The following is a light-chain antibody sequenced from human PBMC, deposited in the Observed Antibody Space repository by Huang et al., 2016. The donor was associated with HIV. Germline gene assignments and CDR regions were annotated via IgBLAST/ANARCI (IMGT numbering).Light chain of an antibody. CDR2: DAS. J-gene: IGKJ2*01. CDR3: LHRGTWPPYT. Sequence: VLTHSPATLSLSPGETATLSCRARQDISTYVAWDQQKPGQAPRLRIHDASKRAKRIPDRFSGSGSGTDVTRTISSLEPEELAVYYCLHRGTWPPYTFGQGTKLEIK. CDR1: QDISTY. V-gene: IGKV3-11*01.